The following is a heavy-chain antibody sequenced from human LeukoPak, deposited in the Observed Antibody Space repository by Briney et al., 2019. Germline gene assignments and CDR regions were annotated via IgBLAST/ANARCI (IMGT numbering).Heavy chain of an antibody. CDR1: GFTFDDYG. Sequence: GGSLRLSCAASGFTFDDYGMSWVRHAPGKGLEWVSGINWNGGSTGYADSVKGRFTISRDNAKNSLYLQMNSLRAEDTALYYCAREGGYDYYYYYMDVWGKGTTVTVSS. V-gene: IGHV3-20*04. CDR3: AREGGYDYYYYYMDV. D-gene: IGHD5-12*01. CDR2: INWNGGST. J-gene: IGHJ6*03.